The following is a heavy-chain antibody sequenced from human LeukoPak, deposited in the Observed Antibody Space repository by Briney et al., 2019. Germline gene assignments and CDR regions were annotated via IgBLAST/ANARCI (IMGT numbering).Heavy chain of an antibody. J-gene: IGHJ6*04. Sequence: SETLSLTCAVYGGSFSGYYWSWIRQPPGKGLEWIGEFNHSGSTNYNPSLKSRVTISVDTSKNQFSLKLSSVTAADTAVYYCARPGYCSSTSCSDGMDVWGKGTTVTVSS. CDR2: FNHSGST. CDR3: ARPGYCSSTSCSDGMDV. CDR1: GGSFSGYY. V-gene: IGHV4-34*01. D-gene: IGHD2-2*01.